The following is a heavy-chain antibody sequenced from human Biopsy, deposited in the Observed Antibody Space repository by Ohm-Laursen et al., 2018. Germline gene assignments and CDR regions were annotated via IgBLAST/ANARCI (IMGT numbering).Heavy chain of an antibody. CDR2: VYHSGDT. CDR3: ARAIYCTTSTCYQRGMDV. D-gene: IGHD2/OR15-2a*01. Sequence: SETLSLTCTVSGGSFTGHYWGWIRQSPGKGLEWIGSVYHSGDTYSNPSLNSRVTISADRFKNQVSLKLSSVTAADTAVYYCARAIYCTTSTCYQRGMDVWGQGTTVTVAS. V-gene: IGHV4-38-2*02. CDR1: GGSFTGHY. J-gene: IGHJ6*02.